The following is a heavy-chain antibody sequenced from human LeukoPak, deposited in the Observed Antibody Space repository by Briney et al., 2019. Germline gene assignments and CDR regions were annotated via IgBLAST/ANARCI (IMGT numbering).Heavy chain of an antibody. CDR3: AKDFTSIPAAGDY. CDR2: ISWNSGSI. CDR1: GFTXDEYX. V-gene: IGHV3-9*01. Sequence: SCXXXGFTXDEYXMGWVRHAXGRGREWVSSISWNSGSIAYADSVKGRFTISRDNAKNSLYLQMNSLRAEDTALYYCAKDFTSIPAAGDYWGQGTLVTVSS. D-gene: IGHD6-25*01. J-gene: IGHJ4*02.